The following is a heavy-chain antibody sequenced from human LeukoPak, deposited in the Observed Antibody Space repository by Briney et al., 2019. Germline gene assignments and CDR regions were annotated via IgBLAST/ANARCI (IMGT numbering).Heavy chain of an antibody. V-gene: IGHV1-2*06. J-gene: IGHJ3*01. CDR1: GYTFIDYY. CDR3: VRWASGSDAFDV. Sequence: ASVKVSCKASGYTFIDYYMSWVRQAPGQGLEWMGRINPNSGGTNYTQKFQGRVTMTRDTSISTAYMELSMLRFDDSAVYYCVRWASGSDAFDVWGQGTMVTVSS. CDR2: INPNSGGT. D-gene: IGHD6-19*01.